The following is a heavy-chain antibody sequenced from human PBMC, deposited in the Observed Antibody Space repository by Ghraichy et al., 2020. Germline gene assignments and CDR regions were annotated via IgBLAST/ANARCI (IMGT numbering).Heavy chain of an antibody. J-gene: IGHJ6*02. CDR3: ARGTAGGWYYYYGMDV. CDR2: IYYSGST. CDR1: GGSISSYY. Sequence: SQTLSLTCTVSGGSISSYYWSWIRQPPGKGLEWIGYIYYSGSTNYNPSLKSRATISVDTSKNQFSLKLSSVTAADTGVYYCARGTAGGWYYYYGMDVWGQGTTVTVSS. V-gene: IGHV4-59*01. D-gene: IGHD6-19*01.